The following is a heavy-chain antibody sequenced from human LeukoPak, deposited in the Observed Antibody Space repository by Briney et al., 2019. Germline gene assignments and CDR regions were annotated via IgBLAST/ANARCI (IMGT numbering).Heavy chain of an antibody. CDR2: IVASGGDT. Sequence: AGGSLRLSCAASGFSFSTYTMTWVRQAPGKGLEWVSGIVASGGDTFYADSVKGRFTISRDNAKNTLYLQMNSLRAEDTAVYYCVRHYYYGSGGFNLFDYWGQGTLVTVSS. CDR1: GFSFSTYT. D-gene: IGHD3-22*01. J-gene: IGHJ4*02. V-gene: IGHV3-23*01. CDR3: VRHYYYGSGGFNLFDY.